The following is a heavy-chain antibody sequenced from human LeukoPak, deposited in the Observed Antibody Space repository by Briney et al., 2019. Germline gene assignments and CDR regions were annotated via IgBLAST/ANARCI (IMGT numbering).Heavy chain of an antibody. Sequence: SETLSLTCTVSGGSISSYYWSWIRQPAGKGLEWIGRIYTSGSTNYNPSLKSRVTMSVDTSKNQFSLKLSSVTAADTAVYYCARQGYDFWSGTSGWWFAPWGQGTLVTASS. CDR1: GGSISSYY. D-gene: IGHD3-3*01. CDR3: ARQGYDFWSGTSGWWFAP. CDR2: IYTSGST. V-gene: IGHV4-4*07. J-gene: IGHJ5*02.